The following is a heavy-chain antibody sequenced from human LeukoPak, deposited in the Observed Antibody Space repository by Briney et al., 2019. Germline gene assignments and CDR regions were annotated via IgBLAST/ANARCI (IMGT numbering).Heavy chain of an antibody. Sequence: ASVKVSCKASGYTFTGYYMHWVRQAPGQGLEWMGWTNPNSGGTNYAQKFQGRVTMTRDTSISTAYMELSRLRSDDTAVYYCARCRAVAGTFATRYYYMDVWGKGTTVTVSS. J-gene: IGHJ6*03. D-gene: IGHD6-19*01. CDR3: ARCRAVAGTFATRYYYMDV. V-gene: IGHV1-2*02. CDR2: TNPNSGGT. CDR1: GYTFTGYY.